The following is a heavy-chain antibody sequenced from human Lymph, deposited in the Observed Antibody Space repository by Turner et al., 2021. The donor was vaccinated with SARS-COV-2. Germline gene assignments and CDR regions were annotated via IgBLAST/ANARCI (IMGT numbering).Heavy chain of an antibody. Sequence: QVQLVESGGGVVQPGRSLRLSCAASGFTFSSYGMHWVRQAPGKGLEVVAAIWFDGSNKYYADSVKGRFTISRDSSKNTLYLQMNSLTAEDTAVYYCARQLWLRGTFDYWGQGTLVTVSS. V-gene: IGHV3-33*01. D-gene: IGHD5-18*01. J-gene: IGHJ4*02. CDR3: ARQLWLRGTFDY. CDR2: IWFDGSNK. CDR1: GFTFSSYG.